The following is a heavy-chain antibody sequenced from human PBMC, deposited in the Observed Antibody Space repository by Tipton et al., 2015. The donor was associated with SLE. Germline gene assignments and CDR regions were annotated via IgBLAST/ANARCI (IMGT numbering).Heavy chain of an antibody. V-gene: IGHV4-34*01. J-gene: IGHJ4*02. CDR2: ISLSGST. CDR3: ARALVATIPFDY. CDR1: GGSFSGYY. Sequence: LRLSCAVYGGSFSGYYWSWIRQPPGKGLEWIGEISLSGSTKYKPSLKSRVTISVDTSKNQFSLKLSSVTAADTAVYYCARALVATIPFDYWGQGTLVTVSS. D-gene: IGHD5-12*01.